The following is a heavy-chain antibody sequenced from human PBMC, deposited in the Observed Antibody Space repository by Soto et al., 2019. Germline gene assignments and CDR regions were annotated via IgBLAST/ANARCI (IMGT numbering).Heavy chain of an antibody. CDR1: GFTFSSYA. CDR2: ILSDGNNK. D-gene: IGHD6-13*01. V-gene: IGHV3-30-3*01. J-gene: IGHJ3*01. CDR3: ARWGRIATAGSDAFDF. Sequence: QVQLVESGGGVVQPGKSLRLSCEASGFTFSSYAMHWVRQAPGKGLEWVAVILSDGNNKFFEDSVKGRFTISRDNSRNTLYLQMNSLRTEDTALYYCARWGRIATAGSDAFDFWGQGTMVTVSS.